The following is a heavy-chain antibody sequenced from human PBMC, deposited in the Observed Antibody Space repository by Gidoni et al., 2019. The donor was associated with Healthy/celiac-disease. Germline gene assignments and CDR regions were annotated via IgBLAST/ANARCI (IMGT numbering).Heavy chain of an antibody. J-gene: IGHJ6*02. CDR3: ATVLPGRMDV. Sequence: QVQLQQWGAGLLKPSETLSLTCAVYGGSFSGYYWSWIRQPPGKGLEWIGEINHSGSTNYNPSLKSRVTISVDTSKNQFSLKLSSVTAADTAVYYCATVLPGRMDVWGQGTTVTVSS. V-gene: IGHV4-34*01. CDR2: INHSGST. CDR1: GGSFSGYY. D-gene: IGHD1-20*01.